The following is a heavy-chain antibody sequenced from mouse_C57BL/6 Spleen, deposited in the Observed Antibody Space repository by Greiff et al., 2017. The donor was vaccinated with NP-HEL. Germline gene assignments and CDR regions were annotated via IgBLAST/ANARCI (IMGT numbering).Heavy chain of an antibody. D-gene: IGHD3-3*01. V-gene: IGHV1-69*01. J-gene: IGHJ4*01. CDR3: ARSGTAGGAMDY. CDR1: GYTFTSYW. CDR2: IDPSDSYT. Sequence: QVQLQQPGAELVMPGASVKLSCKASGYTFTSYWMHWVKQRPGQGLEWIGEIDPSDSYTNYNQKFKGKSTLTVDKSSSTAYMQLSSLTSEDSAVYYCARSGTAGGAMDYWGQGTSVTVSS.